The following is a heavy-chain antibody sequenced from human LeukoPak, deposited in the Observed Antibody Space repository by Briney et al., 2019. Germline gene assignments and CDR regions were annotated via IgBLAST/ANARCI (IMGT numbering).Heavy chain of an antibody. V-gene: IGHV3-33*06. Sequence: PGGSLRLSCEPSGFTLSKLGMHLVRQAPGKGLEWVAVIWSDGTNQYYADSVKGRFTISRDNFKNMVSLQMDGLRAEDTAVYYCAKDSHGGCDYSIPRELGGGGSLVTVSS. CDR1: GFTLSKLG. J-gene: IGHJ4*02. CDR2: IWSDGTNQ. CDR3: AKDSHGGCDYSIPREL. D-gene: IGHD4-11*01.